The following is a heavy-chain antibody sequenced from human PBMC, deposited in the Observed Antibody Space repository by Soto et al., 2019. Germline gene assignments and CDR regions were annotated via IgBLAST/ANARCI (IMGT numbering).Heavy chain of an antibody. Sequence: QVPLVQSGAEVKKPGASVMVSCKASGYTFINYGISWVRQAPGQGLEWMGWISGYNGNTNYAQNLQGRVTMTTDTSTSTGYLELRSLRSDDTAVYYCARVSGSCSSTSCSYYYYYYGMDFWGQGTTVTVSS. CDR1: GYTFINYG. V-gene: IGHV1-18*04. D-gene: IGHD2-2*01. CDR3: ARVSGSCSSTSCSYYYYYYGMDF. CDR2: ISGYNGNT. J-gene: IGHJ6*02.